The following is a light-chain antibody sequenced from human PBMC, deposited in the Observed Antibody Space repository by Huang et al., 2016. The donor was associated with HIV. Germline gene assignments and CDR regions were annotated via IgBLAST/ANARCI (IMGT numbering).Light chain of an antibody. J-gene: IGKJ3*01. CDR1: QSLLHRNGYNY. CDR2: LGA. CDR3: MQAIQIPT. Sequence: DIVMTQSPLSLPVTPGEPASISCRSSQSLLHRNGYNYLDWYLQKPGQSPQLLIYLGANRASGVPDSCSGSGSGTYFTLKISRVEAEDVGIYYCMQAIQIPTFGPGTKVDIK. V-gene: IGKV2-28*01.